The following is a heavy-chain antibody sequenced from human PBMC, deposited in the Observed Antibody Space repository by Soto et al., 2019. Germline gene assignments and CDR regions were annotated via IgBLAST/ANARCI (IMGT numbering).Heavy chain of an antibody. CDR3: ARGSGIVALPGELEDVNYDY. D-gene: IGHD1-1*01. Sequence: QVQLQQWGAGLVKPSETLSLSCAVYGQSFSGHSWAWIRQPPGKGLEWIGEINESGSTYYNPSLKSRVTSSTDTSKNQFSLKLSSVSAADTAAYFCARGSGIVALPGELEDVNYDYWGQGTLVNVSS. CDR1: GQSFSGHS. CDR2: INESGST. J-gene: IGHJ4*02. V-gene: IGHV4-34*01.